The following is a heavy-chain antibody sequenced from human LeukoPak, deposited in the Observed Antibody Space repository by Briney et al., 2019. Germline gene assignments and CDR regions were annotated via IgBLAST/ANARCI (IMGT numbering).Heavy chain of an antibody. V-gene: IGHV1-8*03. Sequence: GASVKVSCKASGYTFTNYDINWVRQATGQGLEWVGWMNPNSGNTGYAQKFQGRVTITRNTSISTAYMEVSSLTSEDTAVYYCARELSAGAQPYYYYYMDVWGKGTTVAVSS. CDR3: ARELSAGAQPYYYYYMDV. CDR2: MNPNSGNT. CDR1: GYTFTNYD. D-gene: IGHD7-27*01. J-gene: IGHJ6*03.